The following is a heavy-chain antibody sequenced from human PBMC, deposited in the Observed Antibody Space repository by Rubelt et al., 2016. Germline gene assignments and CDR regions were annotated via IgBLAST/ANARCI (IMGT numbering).Heavy chain of an antibody. CDR2: INPNRGGT. CDR3: ASPRGYSYGFGY. D-gene: IGHD5-18*01. J-gene: IGHJ4*02. Sequence: QVQLVQSGAEVKKPGSSVKVSCKASGYTFTGYYMHWVRQAPGQGLEWMGWINPNRGGTNYAQKFQGRVTMTRDTSISTAYMELSRLRSDDTAVYYCASPRGYSYGFGYWGQGTLVTVSS. V-gene: IGHV1-2*02. CDR1: GYTFTGYY.